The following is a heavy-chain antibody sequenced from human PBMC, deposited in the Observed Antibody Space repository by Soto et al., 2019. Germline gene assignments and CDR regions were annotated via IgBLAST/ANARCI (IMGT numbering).Heavy chain of an antibody. Sequence: GASVKVSCKASGFTFTSSAVQWVRQARGQRLEWIGWIVVGSGNTNYAQKFQERVTITRDMSTSTAYMELSSLRSEDTAVYYCAAVSRYCSGGSCHYYYGMDVWGQGTTVTVSS. CDR2: IVVGSGNT. CDR3: AAVSRYCSGGSCHYYYGMDV. D-gene: IGHD2-15*01. V-gene: IGHV1-58*01. J-gene: IGHJ6*02. CDR1: GFTFTSSA.